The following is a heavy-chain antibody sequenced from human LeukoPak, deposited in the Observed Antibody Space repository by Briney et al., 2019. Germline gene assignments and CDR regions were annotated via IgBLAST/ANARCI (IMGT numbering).Heavy chain of an antibody. D-gene: IGHD2-15*01. CDR1: GFTFSRFP. CDR3: VREVAFYDY. CDR2: INREGGTT. Sequence: PGGSLRLSCAASGFTFSRFPMHWVRQAPGKGLEYVSAINREGGTTYYADSVKGRFTISRDNSKNTLYLQMGSLRAEDMAVYYCVREVAFYDYWGQGTLVTVSS. V-gene: IGHV3-64*02. J-gene: IGHJ4*02.